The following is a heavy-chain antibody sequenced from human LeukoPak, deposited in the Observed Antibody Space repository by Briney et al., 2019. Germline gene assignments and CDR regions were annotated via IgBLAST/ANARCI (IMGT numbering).Heavy chain of an antibody. CDR1: GYTFTGYY. V-gene: IGHV1-2*02. J-gene: IGHJ4*02. CDR3: ARDHTNARGYCSSTSCYAGGY. Sequence: GASVKVSCKASGYTFTGYYMHWVRQAPGQGLEWMGWINPNSGGTNYAQKLQGRVTMTTDTSTSTAYMELRSLRSDDTAVYYCARDHTNARGYCSSTSCYAGGYWGQGTLVTVSS. D-gene: IGHD2-2*01. CDR2: INPNSGGT.